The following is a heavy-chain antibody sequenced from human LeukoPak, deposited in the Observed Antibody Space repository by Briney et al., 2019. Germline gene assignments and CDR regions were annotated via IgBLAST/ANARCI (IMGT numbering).Heavy chain of an antibody. D-gene: IGHD3-10*01. J-gene: IGHJ6*02. CDR1: GDSVSSNSAA. CDR2: TYYRSKWYN. Sequence: SQTLSLTCALSGDSVSSNSAAWHWLRQSPSRGLEWLGRTYYRSKWYNDYAVSVKSRITINPDTSKNQSSLQLNSVTPEDTAVYYCARGFYYTGMDVWGQGTTVTVSS. V-gene: IGHV6-1*01. CDR3: ARGFYYTGMDV.